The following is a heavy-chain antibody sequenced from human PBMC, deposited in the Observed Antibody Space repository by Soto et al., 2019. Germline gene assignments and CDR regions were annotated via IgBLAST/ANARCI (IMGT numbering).Heavy chain of an antibody. CDR1: GFTFSSYA. Sequence: EVQLLESGGGLVQPGGSLRLSCAASGFTFSSYAMSWVRQAPGKGLEWVSAISGRGGNTYYADSVKGRFTISRDNSKNTRYRQMNSLRAEDTAVYYWANEGGSYRGGSFDYWGQGTLVTVSS. CDR3: ANEGGSYRGGSFDY. V-gene: IGHV3-23*01. CDR2: ISGRGGNT. D-gene: IGHD3-16*02. J-gene: IGHJ4*02.